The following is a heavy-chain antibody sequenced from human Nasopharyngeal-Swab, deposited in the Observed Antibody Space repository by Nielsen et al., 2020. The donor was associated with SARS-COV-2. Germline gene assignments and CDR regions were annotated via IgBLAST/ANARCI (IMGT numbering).Heavy chain of an antibody. CDR1: AFTFSGYW. CDR2: IKQDGSEK. Sequence: GESLKISCAASAFTFSGYWMNWVRQAPGKGLEWVASIKQDGSEKYYVDSVKGRFTISRDNAKNTLYLQMNTLSAEDTGVYYCARDCDTATCYRSAADTWGQGTLVTVSS. CDR3: ARDCDTATCYRSAADT. D-gene: IGHD2-2*01. V-gene: IGHV3-7*01. J-gene: IGHJ5*01.